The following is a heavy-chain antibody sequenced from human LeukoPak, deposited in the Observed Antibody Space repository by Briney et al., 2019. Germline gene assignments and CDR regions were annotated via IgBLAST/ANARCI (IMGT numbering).Heavy chain of an antibody. Sequence: PGGSLRLSCAVSGITLSNYGISWVRQAPGKGLEWVSGISGSGGNTYYADSVKGRFTISRDNSKNKLYLKMNRLRAEDTAVYFCAKRGVVIRVILVGFHKEAYYFDSWGQGALVTVSS. CDR1: GITLSNYG. J-gene: IGHJ4*02. CDR3: AKRGVVIRVILVGFHKEAYYFDS. D-gene: IGHD3-22*01. V-gene: IGHV3-23*01. CDR2: ISGSGGNT.